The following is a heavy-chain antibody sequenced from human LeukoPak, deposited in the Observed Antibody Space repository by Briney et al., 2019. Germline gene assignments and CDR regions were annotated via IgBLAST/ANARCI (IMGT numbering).Heavy chain of an antibody. CDR2: INAGNGDT. CDR1: GYTFTSYA. J-gene: IGHJ3*02. V-gene: IGHV1-3*01. CDR3: ARDRVFSSAWYGAFDI. D-gene: IGHD6-19*01. Sequence: ASVKVSCKASGYTFTSYAKHWVRQAPGQRLEWMGWINAGNGDTKYSQKFQGRVTITRDTSASTAYMEVSSLRSEDTAVYYCARDRVFSSAWYGAFDIWGQGTMVTVSS.